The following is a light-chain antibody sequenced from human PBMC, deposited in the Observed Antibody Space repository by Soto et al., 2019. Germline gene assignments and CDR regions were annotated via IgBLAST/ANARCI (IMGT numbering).Light chain of an antibody. CDR2: YAF. V-gene: IGKV3-15*01. CDR3: QQYNNCPYT. Sequence: EIVLTHSPAILSVSPGERATLSCRASQSVGSNLAWYQQRPGQPPTLLIYYAFTWATDIPARFSGGGSGTEFTLTISSLQSEDFAVYYCQQYNNCPYTFGQGTKLQIK. CDR1: QSVGSN. J-gene: IGKJ2*01.